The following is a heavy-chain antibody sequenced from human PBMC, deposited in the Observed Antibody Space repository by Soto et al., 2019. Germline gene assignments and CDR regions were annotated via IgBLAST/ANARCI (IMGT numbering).Heavy chain of an antibody. Sequence: SWVRQPAGNGLEWIGRMVAIGSTIINPSLESRAAMSVDTSKNHFSLNLSSVTAADMGVYYCAREGSYSAYNFAHLKQLWSFDFGGR. J-gene: IGHJ2*01. CDR3: AREGSYSAYNFAHLKQLWSFDF. D-gene: IGHD5-12*01. V-gene: IGHV4-4*07. CDR2: MVAIGST.